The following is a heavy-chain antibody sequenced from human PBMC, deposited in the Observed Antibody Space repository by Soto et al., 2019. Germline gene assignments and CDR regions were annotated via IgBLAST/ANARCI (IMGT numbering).Heavy chain of an antibody. V-gene: IGHV3-74*01. D-gene: IGHD6-25*01. CDR2: INSDGSST. CDR1: GFTFSSYW. J-gene: IGHJ4*02. Sequence: GGFLRLSCAASGFTFSSYWMHWVRQAPGKGLVWVSRINSDGSSTSYADSVKGRFTISRDNAKNTLYLQMNSLRAEDTAVYYCARVAATGAFDYWGQGTLVTVSS. CDR3: ARVAATGAFDY.